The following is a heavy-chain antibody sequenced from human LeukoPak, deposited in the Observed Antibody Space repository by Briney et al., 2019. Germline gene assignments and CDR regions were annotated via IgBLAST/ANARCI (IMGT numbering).Heavy chain of an antibody. Sequence: GGSLRLSCVASGFPFSSYWMTWVRQAPGKGLEWVANIKQDGSKKSYVDFVKGRFTISRDNAKNSLYLQMNSLRAEDTAIYYCTRVGYIDEGIDYWGQGTLVTVSS. CDR1: GFPFSSYW. CDR3: TRVGYIDEGIDY. D-gene: IGHD5-24*01. J-gene: IGHJ4*02. V-gene: IGHV3-7*04. CDR2: IKQDGSKK.